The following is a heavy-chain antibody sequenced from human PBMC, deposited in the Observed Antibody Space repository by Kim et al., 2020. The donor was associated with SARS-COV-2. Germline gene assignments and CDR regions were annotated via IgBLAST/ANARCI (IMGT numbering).Heavy chain of an antibody. CDR3: TTDQFDCSGGACYATHY. CDR2: IRSKGDGEIT. J-gene: IGHJ4*02. D-gene: IGHD2-15*01. CDR1: GFTFRNAW. Sequence: GGSLRLSCAASGFTFRNAWMSWVRQVPGKGLEWLGRIRSKGDGEITEYAVSVKGRVTISRDDSTNTVSLQVNSLKTEDTAVYYCTTDQFDCSGGACYATHYWGQGTLVTVSS. V-gene: IGHV3-15*01.